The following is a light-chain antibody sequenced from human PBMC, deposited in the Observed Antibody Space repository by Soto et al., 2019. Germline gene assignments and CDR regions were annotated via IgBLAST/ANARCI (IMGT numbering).Light chain of an antibody. CDR1: QSIGKD. CDR3: QQDYSYPLT. Sequence: AIQMTQSTSSLYASVGDRVTITCRASQSIGKDLGWYQQNPGKAPNHLIYTSSTLQGGDPSRFSGSGSGTDFTLTIIRLQPEDSATYFCQQDYSYPLTFGGGTKVELK. V-gene: IGKV1-6*01. J-gene: IGKJ4*01. CDR2: TSS.